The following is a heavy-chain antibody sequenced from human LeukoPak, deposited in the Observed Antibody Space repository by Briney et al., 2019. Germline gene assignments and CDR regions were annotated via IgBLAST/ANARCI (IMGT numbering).Heavy chain of an antibody. CDR1: GFTFSSYS. CDR3: ARFYYDSSGYYYPFDY. D-gene: IGHD3-22*01. Sequence: GGSLRLSCAASGFTFSSYSMNWVRQAPGKGLEWVSSISSSSSYIYYADSVKGRFTISRDNAKNSLYLQMNSLRAEDTAVYYCARFYYDSSGYYYPFDYWGQGTLVTVSS. V-gene: IGHV3-21*01. CDR2: ISSSSSYI. J-gene: IGHJ4*02.